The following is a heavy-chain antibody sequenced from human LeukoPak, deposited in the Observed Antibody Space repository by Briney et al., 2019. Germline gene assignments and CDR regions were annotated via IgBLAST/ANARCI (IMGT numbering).Heavy chain of an antibody. CDR1: GFPFSGYH. V-gene: IGHV3-11*04. Sequence: GGSLRLSCAASGFPFSGYHMSWIRQAPGKGLEWISYIYFTGDTIYYADSVKGRFTISRDNSKSTLYLQMNSLRAEDTAVYYCAKDREWGDAFDIWGQGTMVTVSS. J-gene: IGHJ3*02. CDR3: AKDREWGDAFDI. D-gene: IGHD2-8*01. CDR2: IYFTGDTI.